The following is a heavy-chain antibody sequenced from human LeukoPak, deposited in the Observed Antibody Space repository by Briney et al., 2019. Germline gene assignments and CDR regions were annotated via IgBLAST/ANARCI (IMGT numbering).Heavy chain of an antibody. J-gene: IGHJ4*02. V-gene: IGHV4-34*09. Sequence: PSETLSLTCAVYGGSFSGYYWSWIRQPPGKGLEWIGYIYYSGSTYYNPSLKSRVTISVDTSKNQFSLKLSSVTAADTAVYYCAREPSHGGFDYWGQGTLVTVSS. CDR1: GGSFSGYY. CDR2: IYYSGST. CDR3: AREPSHGGFDY.